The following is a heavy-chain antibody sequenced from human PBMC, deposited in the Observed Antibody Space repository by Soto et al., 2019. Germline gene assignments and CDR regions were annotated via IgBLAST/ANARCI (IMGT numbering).Heavy chain of an antibody. CDR3: AKDRAPLIVVVPAANFRYYYYGMDV. Sequence: QVQLVESGGGVVQPGRSLRLSCAASGFTFSSYGMHWVRQAPGQGLEWVAVISYDGSNKYYADSVKGRGTISRDNSKNTLYLQMNSRRAEDTAVYYCAKDRAPLIVVVPAANFRYYYYGMDVCGHGTTEIVSS. J-gene: IGHJ6*02. D-gene: IGHD2-2*01. CDR1: GFTFSSYG. CDR2: ISYDGSNK. V-gene: IGHV3-30*18.